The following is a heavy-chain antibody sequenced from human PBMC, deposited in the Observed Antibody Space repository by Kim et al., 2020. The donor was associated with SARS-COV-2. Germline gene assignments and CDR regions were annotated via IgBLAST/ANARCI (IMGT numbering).Heavy chain of an antibody. CDR1: GFTFSNAW. J-gene: IGHJ6*02. Sequence: GGSLRLSCAASGFTFSNAWMSWVRQAPGKGLEWVGRIKSKTDGGTTDYAAPVKGRFTISRDDSKNTLYLQMNSLKTEDTAVYYCTTLWFGVGGPYYYYYYGMDVWGQGTTVTVSS. D-gene: IGHD3-10*01. V-gene: IGHV3-15*01. CDR3: TTLWFGVGGPYYYYYYGMDV. CDR2: IKSKTDGGTT.